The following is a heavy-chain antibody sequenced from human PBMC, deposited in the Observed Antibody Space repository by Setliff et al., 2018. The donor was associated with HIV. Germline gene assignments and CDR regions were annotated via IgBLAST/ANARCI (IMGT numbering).Heavy chain of an antibody. CDR2: IHYSGAT. D-gene: IGHD2-8*01. CDR1: GGSISSHY. V-gene: IGHV4-59*08. CDR3: ARHSPNVGVRGDAFDI. Sequence: SETLSLTCTVSGGSISSHYWIWTRQPPGKGLEWIGYIHYSGATNYNPSLKSRVTISLDTSRTQFSLRLSSVTAADTAVYYCARHSPNVGVRGDAFDIWGQGTVVT. J-gene: IGHJ3*02.